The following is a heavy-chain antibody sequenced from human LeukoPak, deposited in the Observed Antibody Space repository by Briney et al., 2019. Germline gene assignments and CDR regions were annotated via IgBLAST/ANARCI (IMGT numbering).Heavy chain of an antibody. J-gene: IGHJ6*02. CDR3: ARDRDNRGFLEWLSYRDYYYYGMDV. D-gene: IGHD3-3*01. V-gene: IGHV1-69*01. CDR1: GGTFSSYA. CDR2: IIPIFGTA. Sequence: ASVKVSCKASGGTFSSYAISWVRQAPGQGLEWMGGIIPIFGTANYAQKFQGRVTITADESTSTAYMELSSLRSEDTAVYYCARDRDNRGFLEWLSYRDYYYYGMDVWGQGTTVTVSS.